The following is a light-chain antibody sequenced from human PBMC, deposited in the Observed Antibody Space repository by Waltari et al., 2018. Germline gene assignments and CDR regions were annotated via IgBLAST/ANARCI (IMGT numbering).Light chain of an antibody. CDR1: DSKVGALDF. CDR3: SSYTTSSAPGV. Sequence: QSALTQPASVSVSPGQSITISCSGTDSKVGALDFVSWYQQHPGQAPHLIIYEVSNQPSGISNRFSASKSGNTASLTISGLQAEDEADYYCSSYTTSSAPGVFGTGTRVTVL. CDR2: EVS. V-gene: IGLV2-14*01. J-gene: IGLJ1*01.